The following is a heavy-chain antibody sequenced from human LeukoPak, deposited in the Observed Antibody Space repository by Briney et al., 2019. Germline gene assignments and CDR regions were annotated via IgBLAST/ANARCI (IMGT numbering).Heavy chain of an antibody. J-gene: IGHJ4*02. CDR1: GFTSSYAW. Sequence: PGGSLRLSCAASGFTSSYAWMSWVRQSPGKGLEWVGRIQRKIDGGTTDYAAPVKGRFTISRDDSKHTLFLQMNSLKTEDTAVYYCTTESSGGPDYWGRGTLVTVSS. V-gene: IGHV3-15*01. CDR2: IQRKIDGGTT. D-gene: IGHD1-26*01. CDR3: TTESSGGPDY.